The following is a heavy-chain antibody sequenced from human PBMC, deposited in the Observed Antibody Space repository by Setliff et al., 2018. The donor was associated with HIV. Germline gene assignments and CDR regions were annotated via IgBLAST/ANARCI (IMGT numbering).Heavy chain of an antibody. Sequence: PSETLSLTCAVYGGSFGDQFWNWIRQSPGKGLEWIGEIHHGGGTKYNPSLKSRVTVSLDMSKNQFSLKLTSVTAADTAVYYCARAPPGIQNDAFDVWGQGTMGTISS. V-gene: IGHV4-34*01. CDR1: GGSFGDQF. J-gene: IGHJ3*01. CDR3: ARAPPGIQNDAFDV. CDR2: IHHGGGT.